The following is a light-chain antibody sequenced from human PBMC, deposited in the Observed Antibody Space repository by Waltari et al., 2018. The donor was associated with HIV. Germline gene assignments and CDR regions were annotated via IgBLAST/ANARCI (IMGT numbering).Light chain of an antibody. CDR3: CSYAGTSILV. CDR2: EVT. V-gene: IGLV2-23*02. CDR1: SSDVASYNL. J-gene: IGLJ3*02. Sequence: QSALTQPASVSGSPGQSITISCTGTSSDVASYNLVSWYQQHPGKAPKLMIYEVTKRPSGVSNRFSGSKSGNTASLTISGLQAEDEGDYHCCSYAGTSILVFGGGTKLTVL.